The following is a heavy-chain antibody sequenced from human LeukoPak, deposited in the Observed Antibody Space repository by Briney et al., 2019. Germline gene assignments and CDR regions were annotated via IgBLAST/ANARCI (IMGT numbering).Heavy chain of an antibody. CDR1: GFTFSSYA. V-gene: IGHV3-30*01. Sequence: GGSLRLSCAASGFTFSSYAMHWVRQAPGKGLEWVAVISYDGSNKYYADSVKGRFTISRDNSKNTLYLQMNSLRAEDTAVYYCASEKFAFTYYYDSSGFDYWGQGTLVTVSS. J-gene: IGHJ4*02. CDR2: ISYDGSNK. D-gene: IGHD3-22*01. CDR3: ASEKFAFTYYYDSSGFDY.